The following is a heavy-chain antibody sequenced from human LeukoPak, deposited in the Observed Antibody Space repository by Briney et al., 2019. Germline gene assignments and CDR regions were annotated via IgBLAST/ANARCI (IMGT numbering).Heavy chain of an antibody. D-gene: IGHD5-18*01. CDR3: ARGGFGVDTAMAGAFDI. J-gene: IGHJ3*02. CDR1: GGSISSGDYY. V-gene: IGHV4-30-4*01. Sequence: PSETLSLTCTVSGGSISSGDYYWSWIRQPPGTGLEWIGYIYYSGSTYYNPSLKSRVTISVDTSKNQFSLKLSSVTAADTAVYYCARGGFGVDTAMAGAFDIWGQGTMVTVSS. CDR2: IYYSGST.